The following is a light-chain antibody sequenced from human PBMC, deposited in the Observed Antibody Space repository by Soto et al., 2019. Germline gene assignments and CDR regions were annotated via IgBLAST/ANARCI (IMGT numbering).Light chain of an antibody. Sequence: QLVLTQPASVSGSPGQSITISCTGTSSDVGGYNFVSWYQQYPGRAPKLIIYDVSNRPSGVSHRFYGSKSGNTASLTISGLQAEDEADDYCNSYSSSATYVFGTGTKLTVL. CDR2: DVS. CDR1: SSDVGGYNF. J-gene: IGLJ1*01. CDR3: NSYSSSATYV. V-gene: IGLV2-14*03.